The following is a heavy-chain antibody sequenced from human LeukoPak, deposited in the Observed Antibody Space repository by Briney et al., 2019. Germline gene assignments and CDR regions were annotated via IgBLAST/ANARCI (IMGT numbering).Heavy chain of an antibody. V-gene: IGHV1-2*02. CDR2: INPQNGGT. Sequence: ASVKVSCKASGYTFTGYYMHWVRQAPGQGLEWMGWINPQNGGTIYAQKFQGRVTMTRDTSISTAYMELSRLRSYDTAVFYCAREGFNTFPLKSFDIWGQGTVVTVSS. D-gene: IGHD3-3*01. J-gene: IGHJ3*02. CDR3: AREGFNTFPLKSFDI. CDR1: GYTFTGYY.